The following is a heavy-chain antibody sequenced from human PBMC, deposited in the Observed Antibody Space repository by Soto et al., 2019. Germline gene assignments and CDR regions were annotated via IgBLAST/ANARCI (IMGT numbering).Heavy chain of an antibody. CDR1: GGSISSYY. J-gene: IGHJ4*02. V-gene: IGHV4-4*07. Sequence: QVQLQESGPGLVKPSETLSLTCTVSGGSISSYYWSWIRQPAGKGLEWIGRIYTSGSTNYNPSLKSRVTMSVETSKNQFSLKLSSVTAADTAVYYCARDGRGYSYGYTGDYFDYWGQGTLVTVSS. CDR2: IYTSGST. CDR3: ARDGRGYSYGYTGDYFDY. D-gene: IGHD5-18*01.